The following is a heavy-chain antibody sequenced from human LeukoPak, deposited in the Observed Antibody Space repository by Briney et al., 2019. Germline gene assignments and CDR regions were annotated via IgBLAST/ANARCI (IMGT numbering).Heavy chain of an antibody. CDR2: ISAYNGNT. J-gene: IGHJ6*03. V-gene: IGHV1-18*04. Sequence: ASVKVSCKTSGYTFTGYYMHWVRQAPGQGLEWMGWISAYNGNTNYAQKLQGRVTMTTDTSTSTAYMELRSLRSEDTAVYYCARDRRLRYFDWLLYPLYYYYYMDVWGKGTTVTISS. D-gene: IGHD3-9*01. CDR1: GYTFTGYY. CDR3: ARDRRLRYFDWLLYPLYYYYYMDV.